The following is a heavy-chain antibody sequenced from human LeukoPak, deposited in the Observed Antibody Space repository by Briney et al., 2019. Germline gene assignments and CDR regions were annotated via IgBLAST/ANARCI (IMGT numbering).Heavy chain of an antibody. D-gene: IGHD6-13*01. CDR2: INSDIYSNTI. Sequence: PGGSLRLSCAASGFTLSSYSMNWVRQAPGKGLEWISYINSDIYSNTIYYADTVKGRFTISRDNGKNSLYLQMNSLRAEDTAVYYCARLDIAAAGTAAFDIWGQGTMVTVSS. V-gene: IGHV3-48*01. J-gene: IGHJ3*02. CDR1: GFTLSSYS. CDR3: ARLDIAAAGTAAFDI.